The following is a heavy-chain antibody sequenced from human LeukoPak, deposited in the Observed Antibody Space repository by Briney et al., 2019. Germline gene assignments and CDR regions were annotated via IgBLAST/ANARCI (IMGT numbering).Heavy chain of an antibody. J-gene: IGHJ4*02. CDR1: GFTFSSYA. D-gene: IGHD5-12*01. V-gene: IGHV3-23*01. CDR2: ISGSGGST. Sequence: GGSLRLSCAASGFTFSSYAMSWVRQAPGKGLEWVSAISGSGGSTYYADSVKGRFTISRDNSKNTLYLQMNSLRAEDTAVYYCASLPRDGYNFGYWGQGTLVTVSS. CDR3: ASLPRDGYNFGY.